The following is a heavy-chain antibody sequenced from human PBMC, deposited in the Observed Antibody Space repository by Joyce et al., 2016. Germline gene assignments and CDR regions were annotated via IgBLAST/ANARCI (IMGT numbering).Heavy chain of an antibody. V-gene: IGHV3-23*01. D-gene: IGHD1-26*01. CDR1: GLTFSNYA. Sequence: EVQLLVSGGGLVQPGGSLRLSCAASGLTFSNYAMSWVRKGPGKGREWVSAISGSGSSTYYADSVKGRFTISRDNSKNTLYLQMNSLRAEDTAIYYCAKDMNWREQSGGFVDYWGQGTLVTVSS. CDR2: ISGSGSST. J-gene: IGHJ4*02. CDR3: AKDMNWREQSGGFVDY.